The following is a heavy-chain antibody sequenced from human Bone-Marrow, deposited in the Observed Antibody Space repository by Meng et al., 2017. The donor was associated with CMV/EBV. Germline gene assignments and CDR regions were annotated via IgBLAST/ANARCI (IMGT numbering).Heavy chain of an antibody. CDR3: ARSWELNWFDP. D-gene: IGHD1-26*01. CDR2: INPNSGGT. J-gene: IGHJ5*02. Sequence: QGPLVQSWAWVKKPGASGKVSCKASGYTFTGYYMHWVRQAPGQGLEWMGWINPNSGGTNYAQKFQGRVTMTRDTSISTAYMELSRLRSDDTAVYYCARSWELNWFDPWGQGTLVTVSS. CDR1: GYTFTGYY. V-gene: IGHV1-2*02.